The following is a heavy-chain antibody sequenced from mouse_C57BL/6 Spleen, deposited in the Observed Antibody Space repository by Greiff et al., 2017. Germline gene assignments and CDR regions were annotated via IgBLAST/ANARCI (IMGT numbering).Heavy chain of an antibody. V-gene: IGHV1-52*01. Sequence: VQLQQSGAELVRPGSSVTLSCKASGYTFTSYWMQWVKQRPIQGLEWIGNIDPSDSETHYNPKFKDKCTLTVDTSSSTVYMQLSSVTSEDSAVYYCASLKYYGSSYSFGYWGQGTTLTVSS. CDR2: IDPSDSET. D-gene: IGHD1-1*01. J-gene: IGHJ2*01. CDR3: ASLKYYGSSYSFGY. CDR1: GYTFTSYW.